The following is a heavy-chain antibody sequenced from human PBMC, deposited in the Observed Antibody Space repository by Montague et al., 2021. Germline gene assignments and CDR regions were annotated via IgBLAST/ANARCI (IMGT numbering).Heavy chain of an antibody. D-gene: IGHD6-13*01. J-gene: IGHJ4*02. CDR2: TYYSGST. CDR3: ARGYSSSWYN. CDR1: GGSISSYY. V-gene: IGHV4-59*01. Sequence: SETLSLTCNVSGGSISSYYWSWIRQPPGKGLEWIGYTYYSGSTKYKPSLKSRVTISEDTSKNQFSLKLSSVTAADTAVYYCARGYSSSWYNWGQGTLVSVSS.